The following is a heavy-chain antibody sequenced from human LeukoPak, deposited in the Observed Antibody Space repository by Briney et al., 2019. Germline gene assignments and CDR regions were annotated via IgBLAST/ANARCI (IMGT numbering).Heavy chain of an antibody. CDR2: INSDGSSI. CDR3: AREEVTMYYFDS. V-gene: IGHV3-74*01. D-gene: IGHD2-21*02. CDR1: GFTFSSYW. J-gene: IGHJ4*02. Sequence: GGSLRLSRAASGFTFSSYWMHWVRQAPGKGLVWVSRINSDGSSISYADSVKGRFTISRDNAKNTLYLQMNSLRAEDTAVYYCAREEVTMYYFDSWGQGTLVTVSS.